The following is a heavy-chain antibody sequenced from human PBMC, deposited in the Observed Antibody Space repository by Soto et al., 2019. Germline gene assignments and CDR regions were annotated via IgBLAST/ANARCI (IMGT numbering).Heavy chain of an antibody. Sequence: GGSLRLSCAASGFTFSKYRMNWVRQAPGKGLEWVSYISSSSSSKFYADSVKDRFTISRDNAKSLLYLQMNSLRAEDTAVYYCARTHAQSSGSCLDFWGHGTLVTVSS. J-gene: IGHJ4*01. CDR2: ISSSSSSK. CDR3: ARTHAQSSGSCLDF. D-gene: IGHD3-22*01. CDR1: GFTFSKYR. V-gene: IGHV3-21*06.